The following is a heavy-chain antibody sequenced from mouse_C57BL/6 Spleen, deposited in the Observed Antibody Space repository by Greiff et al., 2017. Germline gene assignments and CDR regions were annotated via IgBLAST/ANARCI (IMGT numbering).Heavy chain of an antibody. J-gene: IGHJ3*01. CDR2: ISDGGSYT. CDR1: GFTFSSYA. D-gene: IGHD2-2*01. Sequence: EVHLVESGGGLVKPGGSLKLSCAASGFTFSSYAMSWVRQTPEKRLEWVATISDGGSYTYYPDNVKGRFTISRDNAKNNLYLQMSHLKSEDTAMYYCAREGMVREFAYWGQGTLVTVSA. V-gene: IGHV5-4*01. CDR3: AREGMVREFAY.